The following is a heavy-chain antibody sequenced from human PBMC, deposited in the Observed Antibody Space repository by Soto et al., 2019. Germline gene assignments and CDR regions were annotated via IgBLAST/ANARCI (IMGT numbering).Heavy chain of an antibody. CDR2: INPSGGST. CDR3: ARDRESGYCSGGSCYSVHWFDP. J-gene: IGHJ5*02. Sequence: SVKVSCKASGYTFTSYYMHWVRHAPGQGLEWMGIINPSGGSTSYAQKFQGRVTMTRDTSTSTVYMELSSLRSEDTAVYYCARDRESGYCSGGSCYSVHWFDPWGQGTLVTVSS. CDR1: GYTFTSYY. D-gene: IGHD2-15*01. V-gene: IGHV1-46*03.